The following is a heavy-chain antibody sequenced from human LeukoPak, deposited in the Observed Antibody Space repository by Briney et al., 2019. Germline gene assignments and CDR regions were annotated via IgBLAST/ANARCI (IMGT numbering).Heavy chain of an antibody. J-gene: IGHJ4*02. V-gene: IGHV1-46*01. CDR1: GYTFTSYY. Sequence: ASVKVSCKASGYTFTSYYMHWVRQAPGQGLEWMGIINPSGGSTSYAQKFQGRVTMTSDTSTSTVYMELGSLKSEDTAVYYCAKDGGVDPTMASLDYFDLWGQGTLVTVSS. CDR3: AKDGGVDPTMASLDYFDL. CDR2: INPSGGST. D-gene: IGHD5-18*01.